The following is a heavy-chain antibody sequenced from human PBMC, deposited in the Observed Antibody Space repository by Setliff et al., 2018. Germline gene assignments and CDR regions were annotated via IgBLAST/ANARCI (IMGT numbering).Heavy chain of an antibody. CDR2: IYTSWST. J-gene: IGHJ4*02. CDR1: GDSISSRRNY. D-gene: IGHD6-19*01. Sequence: PSETLSLTCTVSGDSISSRRNYWGWFRQPAGKELEWIGQIYTSWSTIYNPSLRSRVTMSVDTAKNRFSLNLTSVTAADTAVYYCATSGFCSAGSCYSFDDWGQGALVTVSS. CDR3: ATSGFCSAGSCYSFDD. V-gene: IGHV4-61*09.